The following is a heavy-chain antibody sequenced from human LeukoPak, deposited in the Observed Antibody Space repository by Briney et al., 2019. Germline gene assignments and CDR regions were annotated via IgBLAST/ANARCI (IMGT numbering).Heavy chain of an antibody. CDR2: INPSGGST. D-gene: IGHD5-18*01. J-gene: IGHJ4*02. V-gene: IGHV1-46*01. CDR1: GYTFTSYY. Sequence: ASVKVSCKASGYTFTSYYMHWVRQAPGQGLEWMGIINPSGGSTSYAQKFQGRVTMTRDTSTSTVYMELSSLRSEDTAVYYCARDTKDIAMVTVFDYWGQGTLVTVSS. CDR3: ARDTKDIAMVTVFDY.